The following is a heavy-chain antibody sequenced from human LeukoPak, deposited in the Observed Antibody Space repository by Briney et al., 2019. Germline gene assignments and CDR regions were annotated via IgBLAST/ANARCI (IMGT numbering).Heavy chain of an antibody. CDR2: FDTGFGT. CDR1: GFTLSSYD. J-gene: IGHJ4*02. V-gene: IGHV3-23*01. CDR3: ARSSGWWSLDY. D-gene: IGHD6-19*01. Sequence: GGSLRLSCAASGFTLSSYDMNWVRQAPGRGLEWVSAFDTGFGTYYPDSLKGRFTISRDNSKNTLFLQMNSLRAEDTAVYYCARSSGWWSLDYWGQGTLVTVSS.